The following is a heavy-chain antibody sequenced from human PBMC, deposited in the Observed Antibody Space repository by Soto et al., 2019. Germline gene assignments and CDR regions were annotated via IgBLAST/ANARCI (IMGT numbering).Heavy chain of an antibody. CDR3: ARQGSNGAYYYYGMDV. D-gene: IGHD2-8*01. V-gene: IGHV5-51*01. Sequence: GESLKISCKGSGYRFSSYWNAWVRQMPAKGLEWMGIIYPGDSDTRYSPSFQGQVTFSVDKSNNAAYLQWSSLKASDTAMYYCARQGSNGAYYYYGMDVWGQGTAVTVSS. CDR1: GYRFSSYW. J-gene: IGHJ6*02. CDR2: IYPGDSDT.